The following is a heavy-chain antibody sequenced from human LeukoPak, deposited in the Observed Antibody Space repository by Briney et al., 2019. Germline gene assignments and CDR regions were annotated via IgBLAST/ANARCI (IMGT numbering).Heavy chain of an antibody. Sequence: SETLSLTCAVYSGSFSGYYWSWIRQPPGKGLEWIGEINHSGSTNYNPSLKSRVTISVDTSKNQFSLKLSSVTAADTAVYYCARGQGGNRLDYWGQGTLVTVSS. CDR3: ARGQGGNRLDY. V-gene: IGHV4-34*01. CDR1: SGSFSGYY. D-gene: IGHD4-23*01. CDR2: INHSGST. J-gene: IGHJ4*02.